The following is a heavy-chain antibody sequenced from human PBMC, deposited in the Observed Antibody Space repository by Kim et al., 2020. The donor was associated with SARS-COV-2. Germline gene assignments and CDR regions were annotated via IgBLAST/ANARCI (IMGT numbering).Heavy chain of an antibody. CDR3: ARVVLQLADGYWFDY. CDR1: GGSISSGGYY. Sequence: SETLSLTCTVSGGSISSGGYYWSWIRQHPGKGLEWIGYIYYSGSTYYNPSLKSRVTISVDTSKNQFSLKLSSVTAADTAVYYCARVVLQLADGYWFDYWGQGTLVTVSS. D-gene: IGHD3-22*01. J-gene: IGHJ4*02. V-gene: IGHV4-31*03. CDR2: IYYSGST.